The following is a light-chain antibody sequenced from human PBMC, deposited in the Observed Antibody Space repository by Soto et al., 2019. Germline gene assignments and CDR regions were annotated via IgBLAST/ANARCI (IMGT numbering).Light chain of an antibody. CDR3: ISYRGSDTSYV. V-gene: IGLV2-14*03. CDR2: GVS. CDR1: SNDVGAFNY. Sequence: QSALTQPAPVSGSPGQSITISCTGSSNDVGAFNYVSWYRHSPGEAPKVLIRGVSIRPSGVSIRFSASKSANTASLTISGLQAEDEADYYCISYRGSDTSYVFGTGTKVTVL. J-gene: IGLJ1*01.